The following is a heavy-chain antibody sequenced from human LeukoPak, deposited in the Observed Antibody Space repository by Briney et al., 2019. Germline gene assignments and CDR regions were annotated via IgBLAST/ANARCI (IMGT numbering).Heavy chain of an antibody. CDR3: VRHLTVLYYYIDV. J-gene: IGHJ6*03. CDR2: IYFNGNT. CDR1: GGSLSSGNHY. Sequence: PSETLSLTCTVSGGSLSSGNHYWGWIRQPPGKGLEWIGTIYFNGNTYSTPSLKSRVTMSVDTSENQFSLKLSSVTAADMAVYYCVRHLTVLYYYIDVWGTGTTVTVSS. V-gene: IGHV4-39*01. D-gene: IGHD2-8*02.